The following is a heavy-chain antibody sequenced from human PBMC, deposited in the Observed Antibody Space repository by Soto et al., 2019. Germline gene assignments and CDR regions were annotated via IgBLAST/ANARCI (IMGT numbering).Heavy chain of an antibody. CDR1: GGSISSSSYY. D-gene: IGHD3-3*01. V-gene: IGHV4-39*01. Sequence: PSETLSLTCTVSGGSISSSSYYWGWIRQPPGKGREWIGSIWYNGSTYYNPSLKSRVTISGDTGKNQFSLDLSSGTAAETAVYGCPRPLSYSDFWSGFSGMDVSGQGTTVTVS. CDR3: PRPLSYSDFWSGFSGMDV. J-gene: IGHJ6*02. CDR2: IWYNGST.